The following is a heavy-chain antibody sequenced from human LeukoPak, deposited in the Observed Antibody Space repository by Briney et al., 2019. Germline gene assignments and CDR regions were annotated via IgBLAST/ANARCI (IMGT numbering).Heavy chain of an antibody. Sequence: PSETLSLTCTVSGGSISSYYWSWIRQPPGKGLEWIGYIYYSGSTNYNPSLKSRVTISVDTSKNQFSLKLSSVTAADTAVYYCARHTSNYYDSSGYPYHFDYWGQGTLVTVSS. CDR2: IYYSGST. J-gene: IGHJ4*02. CDR3: ARHTSNYYDSSGYPYHFDY. D-gene: IGHD3-22*01. V-gene: IGHV4-59*08. CDR1: GGSISSYY.